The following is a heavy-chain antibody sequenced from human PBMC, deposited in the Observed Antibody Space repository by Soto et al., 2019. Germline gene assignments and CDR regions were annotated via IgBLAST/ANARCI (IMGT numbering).Heavy chain of an antibody. CDR3: AKGDCSGGSCYRGFDY. J-gene: IGHJ4*02. D-gene: IGHD2-15*01. CDR2: ISGSGATT. CDR1: GFSFSNYA. V-gene: IGHV3-23*01. Sequence: GGSLRLSCAGSGFSFSNYAMPWVRQAPGKGLEWVSSISGSGATTYYADSVQGRFTISRDNSKNTLSLQMYSLRAEDTAVYYCAKGDCSGGSCYRGFDYWGQGTLVTVSS.